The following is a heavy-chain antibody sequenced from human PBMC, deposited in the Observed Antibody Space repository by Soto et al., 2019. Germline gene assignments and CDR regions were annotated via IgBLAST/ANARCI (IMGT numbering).Heavy chain of an antibody. CDR1: GYTFTSYG. CDR3: VRRHVSATGIDWFDP. D-gene: IGHD6-13*01. V-gene: IGHV1-3*01. J-gene: IGHJ5*02. Sequence: QVQLVQSGTEVKKPGASVKVSCKASGYTFTSYGIHWVRQAPGQRLEWMGWINAANGDTKYSPKFHGRVTITRDTAASTAYIELSSLRSEDTAVYYCVRRHVSATGIDWFDPWGQGTLVTVSS. CDR2: INAANGDT.